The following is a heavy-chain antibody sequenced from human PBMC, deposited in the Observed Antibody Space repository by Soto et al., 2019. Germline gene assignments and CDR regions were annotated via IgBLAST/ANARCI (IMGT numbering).Heavy chain of an antibody. CDR2: ITGSGGRT. CDR3: AKDGILWSGYLAFDP. V-gene: IGHV3-23*01. CDR1: GFTFSSYA. J-gene: IGHJ5*02. D-gene: IGHD3-3*01. Sequence: EVQLLESGGGLVQPGGSLRLSCAASGFTFSSYAMSWVRQAPGKGLEWVSAITGSGGRTYYADSVKGRFTISRDNSKNTLYLQMNSLRAEDTSVYYCAKDGILWSGYLAFDPWGQGTLVTVSS.